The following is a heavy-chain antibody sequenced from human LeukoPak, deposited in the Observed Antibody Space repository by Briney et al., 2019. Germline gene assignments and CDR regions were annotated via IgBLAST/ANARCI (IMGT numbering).Heavy chain of an antibody. Sequence: KSSETLSLTCTVSGGSISSYYWSWIRQPPGKGLEWIGYIYYSGSTNYNPSLKSRVTISVDTSKNQFSLKLSSVTAADTAVYYCARVSPDTATDYGWFDPWGQGSLVTVSS. CDR2: IYYSGST. D-gene: IGHD5-18*01. J-gene: IGHJ5*02. CDR3: ARVSPDTATDYGWFDP. CDR1: GGSISSYY. V-gene: IGHV4-59*01.